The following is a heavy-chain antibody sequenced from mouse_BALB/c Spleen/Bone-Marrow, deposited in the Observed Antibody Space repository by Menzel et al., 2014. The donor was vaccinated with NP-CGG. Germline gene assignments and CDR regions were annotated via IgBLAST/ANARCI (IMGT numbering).Heavy chain of an antibody. CDR1: GYTFTNYY. D-gene: IGHD2-3*01. CDR3: ARWLLPYYAMDY. Sequence: QVQLQQSGPELVKPGASVRISCKASGYTFTNYYIHWVKQRPGQGLEWIGWIYPVNVHANFNEKFRGKATLTADKSSSTAYMQLSSLTSEDSAVYFCARWLLPYYAMDYCGQRTSVTVSS. V-gene: IGHV1S56*01. CDR2: IYPVNVHA. J-gene: IGHJ4*01.